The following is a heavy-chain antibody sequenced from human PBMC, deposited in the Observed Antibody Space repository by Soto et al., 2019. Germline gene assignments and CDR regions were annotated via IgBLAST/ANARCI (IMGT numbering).Heavy chain of an antibody. CDR2: INTYHGNT. V-gene: IGHV1-18*01. CDR1: GYTFTNYG. D-gene: IGHD6-13*01. Sequence: QVQLVQSGAELKKPGASVKVSCKASGYTFTNYGISWVRQAPGQGLEWMGWINTYHGNTKYAQKLQGRVTMTKETSTSTAYRELTSLRSDDTAVYYCATSPGYSASWGYFYYGMKIWGQGTTVIVSS. J-gene: IGHJ6*01. CDR3: ATSPGYSASWGYFYYGMKI.